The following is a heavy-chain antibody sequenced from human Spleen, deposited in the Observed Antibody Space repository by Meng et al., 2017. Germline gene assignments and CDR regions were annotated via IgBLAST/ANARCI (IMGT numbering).Heavy chain of an antibody. CDR2: IDPTGGT. V-gene: IGHV4-34*01. CDR3: ARSGSWYGLDY. CDR1: GGSFRGYY. Sequence: SETLSLTCAVYGGSFRGYYWSWVRQSPGKGLEWIGEIDPTGGTHYNPSLKSRVTISLDTSKNHFSLRLSSVTAADTAMYYCARSGSWYGLDYWGQGRLVNVAS. J-gene: IGHJ4*02. D-gene: IGHD6-13*01.